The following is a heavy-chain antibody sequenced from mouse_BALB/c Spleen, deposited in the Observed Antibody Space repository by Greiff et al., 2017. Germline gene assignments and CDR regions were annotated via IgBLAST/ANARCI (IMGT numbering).Heavy chain of an antibody. CDR1: GYTFTSYW. Sequence: VQLQQSGAELVKPGASVKLSCKASGYTFTSYWMHWVKQRPGQGLEWIGEINPSNGRTNYNEKFKSKATLTVDKSSSTAYMQLSSLTSEDSAVYYCARCDYDPRSYAMDYWGQGTSVTVSS. D-gene: IGHD2-4*01. J-gene: IGHJ4*01. CDR3: ARCDYDPRSYAMDY. CDR2: INPSNGRT. V-gene: IGHV1S81*02.